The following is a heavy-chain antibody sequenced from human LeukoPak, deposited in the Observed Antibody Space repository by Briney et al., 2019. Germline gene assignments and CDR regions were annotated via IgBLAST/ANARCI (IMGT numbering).Heavy chain of an antibody. J-gene: IGHJ4*02. CDR1: GFTFSSYA. CDR2: ISGSGGST. Sequence: GGSLRLSCAASGFTFSSYAMSWVRQPPGKGLEWVSAISGSGGSTYYADSVKGRFTISRDNSKNTLYLQMNSLRAEDTAVYYCAKESSSQWLVRLLDYWGQGTLVTVSS. D-gene: IGHD6-19*01. CDR3: AKESSSQWLVRLLDY. V-gene: IGHV3-23*01.